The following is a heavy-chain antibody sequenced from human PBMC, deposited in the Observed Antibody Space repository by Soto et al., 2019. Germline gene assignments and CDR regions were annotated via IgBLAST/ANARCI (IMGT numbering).Heavy chain of an antibody. D-gene: IGHD3-9*01. CDR2: ISAYNGNT. V-gene: IGHV1-18*01. Sequence: ASVKVSCKASVYTFTSYGISWVRQAPGQGLEWMGWISAYNGNTNYAQKLQGRVTMTTDTSTSTAYMELRSLRSDDTAVYYCARCDYDILTGYCDFDYWGQGTLVTVSS. CDR3: ARCDYDILTGYCDFDY. J-gene: IGHJ4*02. CDR1: VYTFTSYG.